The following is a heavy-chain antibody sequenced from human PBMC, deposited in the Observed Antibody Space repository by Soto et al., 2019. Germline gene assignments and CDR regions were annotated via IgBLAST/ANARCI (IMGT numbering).Heavy chain of an antibody. CDR3: ARDRVLGGGQQLVRLAY. Sequence: QVQLVESGGGVVQPGRSLRLSCAASGFTFSSYGMHWVRQAPGKGLEWVAVIWYDGSNKYYADSVKGRFTISRDNSKNTLYLKMNSLRAEDTAVYSCARDRVLGGGQQLVRLAYWGQGTLVTVSS. CDR1: GFTFSSYG. D-gene: IGHD6-13*01. J-gene: IGHJ4*02. V-gene: IGHV3-33*01. CDR2: IWYDGSNK.